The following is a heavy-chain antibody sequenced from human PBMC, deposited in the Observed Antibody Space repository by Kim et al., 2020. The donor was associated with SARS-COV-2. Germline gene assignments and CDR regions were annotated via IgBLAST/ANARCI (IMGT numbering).Heavy chain of an antibody. Sequence: GGSLRLSCAASGFTFSSYWMSWVRQAPGKGLEWVANIKQDGSEKYYVDSVKGRFTISRDNAKNSLYLQMNSLRAEDTAVYYCARGGGIVVVPAAIQWGVYYYYGMDVWGQGTTVTVSS. J-gene: IGHJ6*02. CDR3: ARGGGIVVVPAAIQWGVYYYYGMDV. CDR2: IKQDGSEK. CDR1: GFTFSSYW. D-gene: IGHD2-2*02. V-gene: IGHV3-7*01.